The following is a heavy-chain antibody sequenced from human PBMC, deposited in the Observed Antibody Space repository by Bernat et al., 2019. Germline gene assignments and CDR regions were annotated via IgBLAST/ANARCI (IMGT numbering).Heavy chain of an antibody. CDR2: INQDGSEK. CDR3: ASWNGRDY. Sequence: EVQLVESGGGVVRPGGSLRLSCAASGFTFDDYGMSWVRQAPGKGLEWVANINQDGSEKNYVDSVMGRFTISRDNAENSLNLQMNSLRAEDTAVYYCASWNGRDYWGQGTLVTVSS. J-gene: IGHJ4*02. CDR1: GFTFDDYG. D-gene: IGHD3-3*01. V-gene: IGHV3-7*03.